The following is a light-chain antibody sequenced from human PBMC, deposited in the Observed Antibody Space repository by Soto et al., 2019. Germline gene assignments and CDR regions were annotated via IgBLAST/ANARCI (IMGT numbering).Light chain of an antibody. J-gene: IGKJ4*01. CDR2: AAS. V-gene: IGKV4-1*01. CDR3: QQSYSTPT. Sequence: DIVLTQSPDSLAVSLGERATINCKSSQSVLYTSSNKNSLAWYQQKPGRAPKRLIYAASSLQSGVPSRFSGSGSGTDFTLTISSLQPEDFATYYCQQSYSTPTFGGGTKVDIK. CDR1: QSVLYTSSNKNS.